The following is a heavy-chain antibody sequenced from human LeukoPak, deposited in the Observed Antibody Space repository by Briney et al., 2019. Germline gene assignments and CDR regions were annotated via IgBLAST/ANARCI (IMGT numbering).Heavy chain of an antibody. J-gene: IGHJ4*02. CDR3: ARDWGAYYHFFDY. CDR1: GFSMSVYW. D-gene: IGHD3-22*01. Sequence: GGALRLSCEASGFSMSVYWMSWVGQAPGKGLEGVGNIKQDGSERNYVDSVKGRFTISRDKAKKSLYLQMNSLRAEDTAVYYCARDWGAYYHFFDYWGQGTLVTV. CDR2: IKQDGSER. V-gene: IGHV3-7*01.